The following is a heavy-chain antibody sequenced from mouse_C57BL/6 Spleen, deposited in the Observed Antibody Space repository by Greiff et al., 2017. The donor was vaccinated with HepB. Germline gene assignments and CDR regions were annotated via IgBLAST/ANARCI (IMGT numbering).Heavy chain of an antibody. V-gene: IGHV5-17*01. D-gene: IGHD1-1*01. Sequence: EVKVEESGGGLVKPGGSLKLSCAASGFTFSDYGMHWVRQAPEKGLEWVAYISSGSSTIYYADTVKGRFTISRDNAKNTLFLQMTSLRSEDTAMYYCARENYGYAMDYWGQGTSVTVSS. J-gene: IGHJ4*01. CDR3: ARENYGYAMDY. CDR2: ISSGSSTI. CDR1: GFTFSDYG.